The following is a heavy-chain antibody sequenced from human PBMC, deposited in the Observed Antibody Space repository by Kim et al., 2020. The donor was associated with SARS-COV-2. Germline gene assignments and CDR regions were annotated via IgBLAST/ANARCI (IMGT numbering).Heavy chain of an antibody. J-gene: IGHJ3*02. CDR3: ARGPGYCSSTSCYADKDAFDI. CDR1: GGSFSGYY. Sequence: SETLSLTCAVYGGSFSGYYWSWIRQPPGKGLEWIGEINHSGSTNYNPSLKSRVTISVDTSKNQFSLKLSSVTAADTAVYYCARGPGYCSSTSCYADKDAFDIWGQGTMVTVSS. V-gene: IGHV4-34*01. CDR2: INHSGST. D-gene: IGHD2-2*01.